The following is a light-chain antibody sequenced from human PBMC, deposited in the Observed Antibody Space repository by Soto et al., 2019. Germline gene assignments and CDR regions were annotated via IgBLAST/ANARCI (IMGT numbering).Light chain of an antibody. J-gene: IGKJ1*01. CDR1: QSLTTKY. CDR2: GAS. Sequence: EIVLTQSPGTLSLSPGERATLSCRASQSLTTKYVAWYQQKPGQAPRLLIYGASNRATGIPDRFSGSGSGTDFTLTISRLEPEDFAVYYCQEYGSSRTFGQGTKVETK. V-gene: IGKV3-20*01. CDR3: QEYGSSRT.